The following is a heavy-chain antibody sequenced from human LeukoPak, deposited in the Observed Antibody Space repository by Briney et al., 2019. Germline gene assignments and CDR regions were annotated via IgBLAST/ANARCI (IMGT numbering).Heavy chain of an antibody. CDR2: ISGRGGST. CDR1: GFTFSSYA. D-gene: IGHD1-26*01. V-gene: IGHV3-23*01. J-gene: IGHJ4*02. CDR3: AKDLGIVGANFDY. Sequence: GGSLRLSCAASGFTFSSYAMSWVRQAPGKGLEWVSAISGRGGSTYYADSVKGRFTISRDNSKNTLYLQMNSLRAEDTAVYYCAKDLGIVGANFDYWGQGTLVTVSS.